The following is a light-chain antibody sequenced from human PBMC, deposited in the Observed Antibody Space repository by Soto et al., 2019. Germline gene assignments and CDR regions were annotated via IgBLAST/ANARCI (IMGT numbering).Light chain of an antibody. Sequence: QSVLTQPPSVSGAPGQRVTISRTGSSSNIGAGYDVHWYQQLPGTAPKLLIYGNSNRPSGVPDRFSGSKSGTSASLAITGLQAEDEADYYCQSYGSSLSVVFGGGTKLTVL. CDR2: GNS. J-gene: IGLJ2*01. CDR3: QSYGSSLSVV. V-gene: IGLV1-40*01. CDR1: SSNIGAGYD.